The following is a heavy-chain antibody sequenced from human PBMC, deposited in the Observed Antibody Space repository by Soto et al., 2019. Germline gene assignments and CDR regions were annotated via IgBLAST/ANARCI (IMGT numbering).Heavy chain of an antibody. Sequence: GGSLRLSCAASGFTFSNYWMSWVRQAPGKGLEWVANINEDGSETHYVDSVKGRFTISRDNAKNSLHLQMNSLGAADTAVYYCARKESSVYYYAFDIWGQGTKVTVSS. V-gene: IGHV3-7*03. CDR1: GFTFSNYW. CDR3: ARKESSVYYYAFDI. D-gene: IGHD3-22*01. J-gene: IGHJ3*02. CDR2: INEDGSET.